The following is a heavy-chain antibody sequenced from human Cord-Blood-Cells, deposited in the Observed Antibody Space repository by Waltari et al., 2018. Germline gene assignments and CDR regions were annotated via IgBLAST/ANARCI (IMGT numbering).Heavy chain of an antibody. J-gene: IGHJ4*02. CDR1: GGSFSGYY. Sequence: QVQLQQWGAGLLKPSETLSLTCAVYGGSFSGYYWSWIRQPPGKGLEGIGEINHSGSTNYNPSLKSRVTISVDTSKNQFSLKLSSVTAADTAVYYCARFGLLSIAARPYYFDYWGQGTLVTVSS. V-gene: IGHV4-34*01. CDR3: ARFGLLSIAARPYYFDY. D-gene: IGHD6-6*01. CDR2: INHSGST.